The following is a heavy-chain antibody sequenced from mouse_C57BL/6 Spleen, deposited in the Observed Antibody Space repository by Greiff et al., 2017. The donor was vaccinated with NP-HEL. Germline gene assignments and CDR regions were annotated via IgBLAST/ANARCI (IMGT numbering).Heavy chain of an antibody. CDR2: ISDGGSYT. CDR1: GFTFSSYA. Sequence: EVQGVESGGGLVKPGGSLKLSCAASGFTFSSYAMSWVRQTPEKRLEWVATISDGGSYTYYPDNVKGRFNISRDNAKNNLYLQMRHLKSEDKAMYYCARGRYFTTVVAARWGQGTTLTVSS. V-gene: IGHV5-4*01. CDR3: ARGRYFTTVVAAR. J-gene: IGHJ2*01. D-gene: IGHD1-1*01.